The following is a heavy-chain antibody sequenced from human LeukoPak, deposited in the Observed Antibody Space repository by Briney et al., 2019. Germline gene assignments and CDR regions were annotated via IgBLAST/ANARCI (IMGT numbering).Heavy chain of an antibody. J-gene: IGHJ3*02. CDR1: GGSFSNYY. D-gene: IGHD3-16*02. CDR2: ISQGGHT. CDR3: AIIVVADPFPDAFDI. V-gene: IGHV4-34*01. Sequence: SETLSLTCAVYGGSFSNYYWSWIRRPPEKGLEWIGEISQGGHTNFNPSLKSRVTLSLDTSKTQFSLRLSSLTAADTAIYYCAIIVVADPFPDAFDIWSQGTLVIVSS.